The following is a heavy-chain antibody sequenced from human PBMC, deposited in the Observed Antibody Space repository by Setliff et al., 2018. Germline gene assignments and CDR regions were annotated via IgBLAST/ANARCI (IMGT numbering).Heavy chain of an antibody. CDR2: INPSGGSA. V-gene: IGHV1-46*01. CDR1: GYSFTSYY. D-gene: IGHD3-10*01. J-gene: IGHJ3*02. Sequence: GASVKVSCKATGYSFTSYYIHWVRQAPGQGLEWMGIINPSGGSASVVDKFQGRVTLTRDTSISTAYMELSSLRSDDTAVYYCARDLNRWFGEFAFDIWGQGTMVTVSS. CDR3: ARDLNRWFGEFAFDI.